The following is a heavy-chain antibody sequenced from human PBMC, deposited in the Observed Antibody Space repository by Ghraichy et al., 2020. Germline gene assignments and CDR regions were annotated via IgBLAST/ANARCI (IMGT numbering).Heavy chain of an antibody. D-gene: IGHD4/OR15-4a*01. J-gene: IGHJ6*02. CDR1: GLPFSSYS. V-gene: IGHV3-23*01. CDR3: AKDRGRSMVPILYYGMDV. CDR2: IGGNT. Sequence: GGSLRLSCAASGLPFSSYSMSWVRQAPGKGLEWVSAIGGNTYYADSVKGRFTISRDNSKNTLYLQMNSLRADDTAVYYCAKDRGRSMVPILYYGMDVWGQGTTVTVSS.